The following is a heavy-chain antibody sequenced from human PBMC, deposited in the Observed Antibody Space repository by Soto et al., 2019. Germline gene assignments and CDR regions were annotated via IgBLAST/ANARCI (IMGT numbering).Heavy chain of an antibody. V-gene: IGHV1-46*01. J-gene: IGHJ4*02. CDR2: INPSGGTT. CDR1: GYTFTRYN. Sequence: ASVKVSCKASGYTFTRYNVHWVRQAPGQGLEWMAIINPSGGTTYYVQKFEGRVTLATDTSTSTVYMELSSLRSDDTAVYYCARVRGGGSEYFFDYWGQGTLVTVSS. D-gene: IGHD2-15*01. CDR3: ARVRGGGSEYFFDY.